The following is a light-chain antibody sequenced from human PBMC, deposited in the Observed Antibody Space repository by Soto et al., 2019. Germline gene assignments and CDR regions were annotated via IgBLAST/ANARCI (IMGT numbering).Light chain of an antibody. CDR1: QTVSTNF. V-gene: IGKV3-20*01. J-gene: IGKJ2*01. CDR3: QLYGNSAQYT. Sequence: EIVLTQSPGTLSLSPGERATLSCRASQTVSTNFLAWYQQKPDQAPRLLIHGASVRASGNPDRFSGSGYGKNLTLTINMLGDAVGAVDYCQLYGNSAQYTFGHETKLKIK. CDR2: GAS.